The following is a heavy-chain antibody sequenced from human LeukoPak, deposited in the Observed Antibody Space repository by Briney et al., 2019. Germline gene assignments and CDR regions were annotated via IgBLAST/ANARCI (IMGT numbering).Heavy chain of an antibody. CDR3: ARRGSGGRSFDI. J-gene: IGHJ3*02. CDR2: ISYSGST. V-gene: IGHV4-61*01. CDR1: GGSVSSGSYY. Sequence: SETLSLTCTVSGGSVSSGSYYWTWTRQPPGKGLEWIGYISYSGSTNYNPSLKSRVTTSVDTSKNQFSLNLSSVTAADTAVYYCARRGSGGRSFDIWGQGTMVTVSS. D-gene: IGHD2-15*01.